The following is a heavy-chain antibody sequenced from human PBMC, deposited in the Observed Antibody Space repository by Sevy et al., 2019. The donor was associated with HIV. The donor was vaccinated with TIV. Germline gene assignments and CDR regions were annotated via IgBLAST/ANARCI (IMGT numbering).Heavy chain of an antibody. V-gene: IGHV1-18*01. CDR3: ARVRDIVVVPAAIFWFDP. D-gene: IGHD2-2*02. CDR1: GYTFTSYG. J-gene: IGHJ5*02. Sequence: ASVKVSCKASGYTFTSYGISWVRQAPGQGLEWMGWISAYNGNTNYAQKLQGRVTMTTDTSTSKAYMGLRSLRSDDTAVYYCARVRDIVVVPAAIFWFDPWGQGTLVTVSS. CDR2: ISAYNGNT.